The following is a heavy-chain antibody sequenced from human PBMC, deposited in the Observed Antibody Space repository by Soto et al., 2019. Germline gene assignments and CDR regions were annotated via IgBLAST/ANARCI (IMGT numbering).Heavy chain of an antibody. CDR3: ARSRGAEFDY. CDR1: GFTLSNYD. J-gene: IGHJ4*02. D-gene: IGHD3-10*01. Sequence: EVPLVESGGALVQPGGSLRLSCAASGFTLSNYDMHWVRQATGKGLEWVSAIGPAGDTYYPGSGKGRFTISRENAKNSLYLQMNSLRAGDTAVYYCARSRGAEFDYWGQGTLVTVSS. V-gene: IGHV3-13*04. CDR2: IGPAGDT.